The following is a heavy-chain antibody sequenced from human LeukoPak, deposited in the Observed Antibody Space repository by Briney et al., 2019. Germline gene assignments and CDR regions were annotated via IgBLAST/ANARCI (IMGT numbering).Heavy chain of an antibody. J-gene: IGHJ4*02. D-gene: IGHD1-26*01. Sequence: HAGGSLRLSCAASGFTVSSNYMSWVRQAPGKGLQWVSVIYSGGNTYYADSVKGRFTISRDNAKNSLYLQMNSLRAEDTAVYYCARDRYSGSYFMAFDYWGQGTLVTVSS. V-gene: IGHV3-53*01. CDR2: IYSGGNT. CDR1: GFTVSSNY. CDR3: ARDRYSGSYFMAFDY.